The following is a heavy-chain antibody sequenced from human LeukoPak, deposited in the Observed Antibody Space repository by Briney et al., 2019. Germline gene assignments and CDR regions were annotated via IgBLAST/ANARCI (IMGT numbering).Heavy chain of an antibody. J-gene: IGHJ3*01. CDR1: GFAFSSYL. CDR2: ISGSGNT. Sequence: GGSLRLSCAASGFAFSSYLMSWVRQAPGKGLEGVSTISGSGNTYFSDSVKGRFTISRDNSRNTLYLQMNSLRAEDTAVYYCAKDRGYCSGGSCYTYDAFDFWGQGTMVTVSS. D-gene: IGHD2-15*01. V-gene: IGHV3-23*01. CDR3: AKDRGYCSGGSCYTYDAFDF.